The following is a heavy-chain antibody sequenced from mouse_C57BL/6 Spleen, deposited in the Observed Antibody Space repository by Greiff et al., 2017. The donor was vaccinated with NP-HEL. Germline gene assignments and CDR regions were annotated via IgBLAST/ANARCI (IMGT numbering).Heavy chain of an antibody. V-gene: IGHV14-2*01. Sequence: EVKLVESGAELVKPGASVKLSCTASGFNIKDYYMHWVKQRTEQGLEWIGRIDPEDGETKYAPKFQGKATITADTSSNTAYLQLNSQTSEDTAVYYCARFGTTVVAPYAMDYWGQGTSVTVSS. CDR1: GFNIKDYY. CDR3: ARFGTTVVAPYAMDY. J-gene: IGHJ4*01. D-gene: IGHD1-1*01. CDR2: IDPEDGET.